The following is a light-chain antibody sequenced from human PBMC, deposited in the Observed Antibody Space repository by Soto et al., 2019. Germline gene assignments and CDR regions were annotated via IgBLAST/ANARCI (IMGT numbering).Light chain of an antibody. V-gene: IGKV1-5*03. Sequence: DIQMTQSPSTLSASVGDRVAITCRASRNINNLLAWYQQKPGKAPKLLIYKASSLESGVPSRFSGSGSGTEFNLTVSSLQPHDFASYYCKPYYPFPLTFGGAIKVELK. J-gene: IGKJ4*01. CDR3: KPYYPFPLT. CDR1: RNINNL. CDR2: KAS.